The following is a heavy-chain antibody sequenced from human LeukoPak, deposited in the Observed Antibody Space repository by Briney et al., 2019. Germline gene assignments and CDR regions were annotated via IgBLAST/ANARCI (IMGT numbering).Heavy chain of an antibody. J-gene: IGHJ4*02. V-gene: IGHV4-34*01. CDR2: INHSEST. CDR3: ARGRGDTAMAVFDY. CDR1: GGSFSGYY. Sequence: SETLSLTCAVYGGSFSGYYWSWIRQPPGKGLEWIGEINHSESTNYNPSIKSRVTISGDTSKNQFSLKLSSVTAADTAVYYCARGRGDTAMAVFDYWGQGTLVTVSS. D-gene: IGHD5-18*01.